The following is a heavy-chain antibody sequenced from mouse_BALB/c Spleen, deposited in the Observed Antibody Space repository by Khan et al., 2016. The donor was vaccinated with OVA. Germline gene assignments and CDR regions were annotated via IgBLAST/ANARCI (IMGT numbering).Heavy chain of an antibody. Sequence: EVQLQESGPGLVNPSQSLSLTCTVTGYSITSDYAWNWIRQFPGNKLGWMGYINCSGSTNYNPALKSRTSITRDTSKNQFFLQLNSVTTEDTATYYCARDGSRYNYAMDYWGQGTSVTVSS. CDR2: INCSGST. CDR3: ARDGSRYNYAMDY. J-gene: IGHJ4*01. V-gene: IGHV3-2*02. D-gene: IGHD2-3*01. CDR1: GYSITSDYA.